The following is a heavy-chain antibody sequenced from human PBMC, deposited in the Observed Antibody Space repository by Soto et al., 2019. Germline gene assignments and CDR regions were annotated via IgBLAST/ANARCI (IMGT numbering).Heavy chain of an antibody. J-gene: IGHJ6*02. CDR3: AILVYLYYYYGMEV. Sequence: PGGSLRLSCAASGFTFSSYSMNWVRQAPGKGLEWVSSISSSSSYIYYADSVKGRFTISRDNAKNSLYLQMNSLRAEDTAVYYFAILVYLYYYYGMEVWGQGTTVTVS. CDR1: GFTFSSYS. V-gene: IGHV3-21*01. CDR2: ISSSSSYI.